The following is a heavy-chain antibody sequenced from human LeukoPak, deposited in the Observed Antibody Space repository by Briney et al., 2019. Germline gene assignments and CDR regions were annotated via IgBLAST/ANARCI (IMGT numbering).Heavy chain of an antibody. Sequence: PGRSLRLSCAASGFTFDDYAMHWVRQAPGKGLEWVSGISWNSGSIGYADSVKGRFTISRDNAKNSLYLQMNSLRAEDTAVYYCARGRGWFGQTFDYWGQGTLVTVSS. V-gene: IGHV3-9*01. CDR3: ARGRGWFGQTFDY. CDR2: ISWNSGSI. J-gene: IGHJ4*02. D-gene: IGHD3-10*01. CDR1: GFTFDDYA.